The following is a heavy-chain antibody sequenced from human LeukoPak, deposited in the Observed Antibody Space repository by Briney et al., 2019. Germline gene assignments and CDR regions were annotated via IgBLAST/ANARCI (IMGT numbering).Heavy chain of an antibody. CDR2: IYYSGST. CDR3: ARLDQRDYYYGMDV. V-gene: IGHV4-31*03. Sequence: PSQTLSLTCTVSGGSISSGGYYWSWIRQHPGKGLEWIGYIYYSGSTYYNPSLKSRVTISVDTSKNQFSLKLSSVTAADTAVYYCARLDQRDYYYGMDVWGQGTTATVSS. CDR1: GGSISSGGYY. J-gene: IGHJ6*02. D-gene: IGHD3-9*01.